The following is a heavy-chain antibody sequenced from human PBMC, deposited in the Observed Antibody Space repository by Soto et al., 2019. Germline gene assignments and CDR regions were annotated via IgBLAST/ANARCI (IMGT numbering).Heavy chain of an antibody. J-gene: IGHJ3*02. D-gene: IGHD4-17*01. CDR3: ARGVTVIRGDAFDI. Sequence: ASVKVSCKASGGTFSSYAISWVRQAPGQGLEWMGGIIPIFGTANYAQKFQGRVTITADKSTSTAYMELSSLRSEDTAVYYCARGVTVIRGDAFDIWGQGNMVTVS. CDR1: GGTFSSYA. CDR2: IIPIFGTA. V-gene: IGHV1-69*06.